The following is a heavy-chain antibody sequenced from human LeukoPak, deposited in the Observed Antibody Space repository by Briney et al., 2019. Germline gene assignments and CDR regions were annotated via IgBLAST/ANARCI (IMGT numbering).Heavy chain of an antibody. D-gene: IGHD1-1*01. CDR1: GFTFSSYA. Sequence: GGSLRLSCAASGFTFSSYAMHWVRQAPGKGLEWVAVISDDGSIELYADSVKGRFTISRDNSKNTLYLQMNSLRAEDTAVYYCAKDGGSTGKYYFDYWGQGTLVTVSS. CDR3: AKDGGSTGKYYFDY. V-gene: IGHV3-30-3*01. CDR2: ISDDGSIE. J-gene: IGHJ4*02.